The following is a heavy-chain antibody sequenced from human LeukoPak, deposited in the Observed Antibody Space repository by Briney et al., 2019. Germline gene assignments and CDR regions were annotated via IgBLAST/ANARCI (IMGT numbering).Heavy chain of an antibody. D-gene: IGHD5-12*01. V-gene: IGHV3-9*01. CDR1: GFTFDDYA. CDR2: ISWNSGSI. Sequence: GRSLRLSCAASGFTFDDYAMHWVRQAPGAGLEWVSGISWNSGSIGYADSVKGRFTISRDNAKNSLYLQMNSLRAEDTALYYCAKDILGLSGDEFDYWGQGTLVTVSS. J-gene: IGHJ4*02. CDR3: AKDILGLSGDEFDY.